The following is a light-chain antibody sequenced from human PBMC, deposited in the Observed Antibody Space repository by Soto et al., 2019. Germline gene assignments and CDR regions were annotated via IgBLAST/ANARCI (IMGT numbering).Light chain of an antibody. CDR3: QQYGSSPIT. CDR1: QSVSSSY. J-gene: IGKJ5*01. Sequence: EIVLTQSPGTLSLSPGERATLSCRASQSVSSSYLAWYQQKPGQAPRLLIYGASSRATGIPDRFSGCGSGTDFTLTIIRLEPEDFAVYYCQQYGSSPITFGHGTRLEIK. CDR2: GAS. V-gene: IGKV3-20*01.